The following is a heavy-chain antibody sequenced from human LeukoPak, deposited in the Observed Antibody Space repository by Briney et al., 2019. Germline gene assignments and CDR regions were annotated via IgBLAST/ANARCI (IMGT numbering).Heavy chain of an antibody. Sequence: ASVKVSCKASGYTFTSYAMNWVRQAPGQGLEWMGWINTNTGNPTYAQGFTGRFVFSLDTSVSTAYLQISSLKAEDTAVYYCARWRSRTYYYGSSGYTFDYWGQGTLVTVSS. D-gene: IGHD3-22*01. V-gene: IGHV7-4-1*02. J-gene: IGHJ4*02. CDR2: INTNTGNP. CDR1: GYTFTSYA. CDR3: ARWRSRTYYYGSSGYTFDY.